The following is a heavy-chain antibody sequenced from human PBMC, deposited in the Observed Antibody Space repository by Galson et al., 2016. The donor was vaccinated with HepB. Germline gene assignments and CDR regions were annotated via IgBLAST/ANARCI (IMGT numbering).Heavy chain of an antibody. CDR2: ISAHNGNT. Sequence: SVKVSCKASGYTFRNFGVTWVRQAPGQGLEWMGWISAHNGNTNYAQNVQGRVTMTIDTSTSTAYMDLSGLRSDDTAVYYCARDFGGVYGMDVWGQGTTVTVSS. CDR3: ARDFGGVYGMDV. CDR1: GYTFRNFG. J-gene: IGHJ6*02. D-gene: IGHD3-3*01. V-gene: IGHV1-18*01.